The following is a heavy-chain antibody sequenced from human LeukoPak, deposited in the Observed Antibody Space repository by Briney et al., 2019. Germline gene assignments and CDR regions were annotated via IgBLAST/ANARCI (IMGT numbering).Heavy chain of an antibody. Sequence: ASVKVSCKASGYTFTSYGISWVRQAPGQGLEWMGWIIVYNGNTNYAQKLQGRVTMTTDTSTSTAYMELRSLRSDDTAVYYCARAAKYYYGSGSYSRGYFDYWGQGTLVTVSS. D-gene: IGHD3-10*01. CDR3: ARAAKYYYGSGSYSRGYFDY. V-gene: IGHV1-18*01. CDR1: GYTFTSYG. J-gene: IGHJ4*02. CDR2: IIVYNGNT.